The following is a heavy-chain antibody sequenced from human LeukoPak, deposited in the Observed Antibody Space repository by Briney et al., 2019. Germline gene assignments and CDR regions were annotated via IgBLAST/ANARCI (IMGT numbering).Heavy chain of an antibody. Sequence: GASVKVSCKASGYTFTGYYMHWVRQAPGQGLEWMGWINPNSGGTNYAQKFQGRVTMTRDTSISTAYMELSKLRSDDTAVYYCASMTTVTTSLVRVPTPWFDPWGQGTLVTVSS. CDR3: ASMTTVTTSLVRVPTPWFDP. CDR2: INPNSGGT. CDR1: GYTFTGYY. J-gene: IGHJ5*02. D-gene: IGHD4-17*01. V-gene: IGHV1-2*02.